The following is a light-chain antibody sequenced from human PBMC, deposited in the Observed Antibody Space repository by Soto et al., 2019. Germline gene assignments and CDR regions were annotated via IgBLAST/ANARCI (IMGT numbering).Light chain of an antibody. CDR1: SSDVGDNNY. CDR3: SSYTSSSTLYV. J-gene: IGLJ1*01. Sequence: QSALTQPASLSGSPGQSITISCTGTSSDVGDNNYVSWYQQHPGKAPKLMIYDVTHRPSGISNRFSGSKSGNTASLTISGLQAEDEADYYCSSYTSSSTLYVFGTGTKVTVL. V-gene: IGLV2-14*01. CDR2: DVT.